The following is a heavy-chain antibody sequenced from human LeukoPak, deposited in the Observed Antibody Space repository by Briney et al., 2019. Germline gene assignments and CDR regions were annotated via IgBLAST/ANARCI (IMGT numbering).Heavy chain of an antibody. D-gene: IGHD3-3*02. Sequence: ASVKVSCKASGYTFTSYGISWVRQAPGQGLEWMGWISAYNGNTNYAQKLQGRVTMTTDTSTSTAYMELRSLRSDDTAVYYCARRAIFGVVIIYYGMDVWGQGTTVTVSS. CDR1: GYTFTSYG. CDR2: ISAYNGNT. CDR3: ARRAIFGVVIIYYGMDV. V-gene: IGHV1-18*01. J-gene: IGHJ6*02.